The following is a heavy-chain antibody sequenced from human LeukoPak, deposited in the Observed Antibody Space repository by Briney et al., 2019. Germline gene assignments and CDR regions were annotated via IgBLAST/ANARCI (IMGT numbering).Heavy chain of an antibody. J-gene: IGHJ6*02. CDR2: ISYDGSNK. V-gene: IGHV3-30-3*02. CDR1: GFTFSGYP. CDR3: AKDLGYCSSTSCYNRKRDYYYYYYGMDV. D-gene: IGHD2-2*02. Sequence: GGSLRLSCAASGFTFSGYPIHWVRQAPGKGLEWVAVISYDGSNKYYADSVKGRFTISRDNSKNTLYLQMNSLRAEDTAVYYCAKDLGYCSSTSCYNRKRDYYYYYYGMDVWGQGTTVTVSS.